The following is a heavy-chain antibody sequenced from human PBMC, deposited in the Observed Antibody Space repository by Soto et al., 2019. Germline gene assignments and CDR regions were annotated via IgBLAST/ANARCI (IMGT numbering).Heavy chain of an antibody. CDR1: GGSISSYY. D-gene: IGHD2-2*01. J-gene: IGHJ4*02. CDR3: ARHSCCSSTSCSDY. V-gene: IGHV4-59*08. Sequence: PSETLSLTCTVSGGSISSYYWSWIRQPPGKGLEWIGYIYYSGSTNYNPSLKSRVTISVDTSKNQFSLKLSSVTAADTAVYYCARHSCCSSTSCSDYWGQGTLVTVSS. CDR2: IYYSGST.